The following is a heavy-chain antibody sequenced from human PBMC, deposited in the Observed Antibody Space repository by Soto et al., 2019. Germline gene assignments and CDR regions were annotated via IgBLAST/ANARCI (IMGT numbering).Heavy chain of an antibody. V-gene: IGHV3-74*01. D-gene: IGHD2-21*02. CDR3: VCFECGRTAVVTAMEANGY. CDR2: VNSDESST. J-gene: IGHJ4*02. Sequence: VPLVASGGDLVQPGGSLRLSCAASGFTFSNYWMHWVRQGPGKGLVWVSRVNSDESSTSYADSVKGRFTISRDNAKNTLYLQMSSLRFEDTALYYCVCFECGRTAVVTAMEANGYWGQGTLVTVSS. CDR1: GFTFSNYW.